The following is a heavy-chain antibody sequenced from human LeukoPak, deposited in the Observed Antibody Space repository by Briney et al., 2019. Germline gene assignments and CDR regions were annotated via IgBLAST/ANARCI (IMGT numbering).Heavy chain of an antibody. J-gene: IGHJ4*02. V-gene: IGHV7-4-1*02. CDR3: ARTGYSSGWSDY. D-gene: IGHD6-19*01. CDR2: INTNTGNP. CDR1: GYTFTSYA. Sequence: EASVKVSCKASGYTFTSYAMNWVRQAPGQGLEWMGWINTNTGNPTHAHGFTGRVVFSLDPSVSTAYLQISSLKAEDTAVYYCARTGYSSGWSDYWGQGTLVTVSS.